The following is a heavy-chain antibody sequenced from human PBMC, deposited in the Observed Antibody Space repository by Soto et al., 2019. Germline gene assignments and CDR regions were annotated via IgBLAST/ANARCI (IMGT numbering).Heavy chain of an antibody. Sequence: GSLRLSCVTSGFTFNSYWMSWVRQTPGQGLECVARINHDGSDKNYVDSVKGRFTISRDNAKNSLFLQMNSLRADDTAVYYCTTLSWDASDWHWGLGALVTVSS. CDR1: GFTFNSYW. CDR2: INHDGSDK. CDR3: TTLSWDASDWH. J-gene: IGHJ4*02. V-gene: IGHV3-7*03. D-gene: IGHD6-19*01.